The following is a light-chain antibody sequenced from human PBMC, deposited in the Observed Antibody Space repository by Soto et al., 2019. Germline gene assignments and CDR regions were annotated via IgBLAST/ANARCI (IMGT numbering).Light chain of an antibody. CDR2: RNN. V-gene: IGLV1-47*01. CDR3: TTWDDSLPGHV. CDR1: SSNIGSNY. J-gene: IGLJ3*02. Sequence: QSVLTQPPSASGTPGQRVTISCSGSSSNIGSNYVYWYQQLPGAAPKLLIYRNNQRPSGVPDRFSGSKSGPSASLAISGLRSLAEADYYRTTWDDSLPGHVFGGGTNLTVL.